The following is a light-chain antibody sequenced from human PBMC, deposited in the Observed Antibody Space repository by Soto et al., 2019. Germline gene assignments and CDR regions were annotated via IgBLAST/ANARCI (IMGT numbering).Light chain of an antibody. CDR1: QSVSSN. J-gene: IGKJ1*01. Sequence: EILMTQAPATLSVSPGERATLSCRASQSVSSNLAWYQQKPGQAPRLLIYGASTRATGIPARFSGSGSGTEFTLTISSLQSEDFAVYYCQQYNNNPTFGQGTKVDIK. V-gene: IGKV3-15*01. CDR3: QQYNNNPT. CDR2: GAS.